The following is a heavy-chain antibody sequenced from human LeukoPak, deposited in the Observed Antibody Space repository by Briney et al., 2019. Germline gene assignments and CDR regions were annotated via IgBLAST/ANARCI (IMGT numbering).Heavy chain of an antibody. V-gene: IGHV4-61*02. Sequence: SQTLSLTCTVSGGSISSGSYYWSWIRQPAGKGLKWIGRIYTSGSTNYNPSLKSRVTISVDTSKNQFSLKLSSVTAADTAVYYCARTYYYYYMDVWGKGTTVTVSS. CDR3: ARTYYYYYMDV. CDR1: GGSISSGSYY. J-gene: IGHJ6*03. CDR2: IYTSGST.